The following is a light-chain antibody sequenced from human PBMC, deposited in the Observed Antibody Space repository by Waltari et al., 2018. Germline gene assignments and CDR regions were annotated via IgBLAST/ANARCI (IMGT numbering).Light chain of an antibody. J-gene: IGKJ1*01. CDR3: QQYDNWLGT. Sequence: IVLTHSPATLSVFPGERSTLSCSASQSIRRNFAWYQHKPGQAPRPLIYGASTRATGIPARFSGSGSGTEFTLTISSLQSEDFAVYFCQQYDNWLGTFGQGTKVEIK. CDR1: QSIRRN. V-gene: IGKV3-15*01. CDR2: GAS.